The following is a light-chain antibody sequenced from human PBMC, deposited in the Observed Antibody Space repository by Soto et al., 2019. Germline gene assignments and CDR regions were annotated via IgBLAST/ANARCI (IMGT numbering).Light chain of an antibody. Sequence: QSVLTQPPSVSGAPGQRVTISCTGSTSNIGAGYDVHWYQQLPETAPKLLIYGNNNRPSGVPDRFSGSKSGTSASLAITGLQAEDEADYYCQSYDSSLSGVVFGGGTKVTVL. CDR2: GNN. J-gene: IGLJ2*01. CDR1: TSNIGAGYD. V-gene: IGLV1-40*01. CDR3: QSYDSSLSGVV.